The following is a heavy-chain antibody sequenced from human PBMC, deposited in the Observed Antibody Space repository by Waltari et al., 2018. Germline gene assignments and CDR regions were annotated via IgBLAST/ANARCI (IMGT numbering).Heavy chain of an antibody. CDR3: AKDRQGVWDY. V-gene: IGHV3-23*01. J-gene: IGHJ4*02. Sequence: VQVLESGGGMVQPGGYLRISCAASGFTFSRYAMTWVRQAPGEGLDVVAAMPGDGGSTYYADPLKGRFTISRDNSKNTVYLQMNSLRAEDTAIYYCAKDRQGVWDYLGQGTLVTVSS. CDR1: GFTFSRYA. D-gene: IGHD2-8*01. CDR2: MPGDGGST.